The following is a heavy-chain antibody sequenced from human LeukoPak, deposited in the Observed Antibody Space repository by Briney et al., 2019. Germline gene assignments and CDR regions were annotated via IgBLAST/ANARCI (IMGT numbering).Heavy chain of an antibody. CDR2: IYPRDGST. J-gene: IGHJ4*02. V-gene: IGHV1-46*01. CDR1: GYTFTGNY. CDR3: ARDQEGFDY. Sequence: ASVKVSCKASGYTFTGNYIHWVRQAPGQGLEWMGMIYPRDGSTSYAQKFQGRVTVTRDTSTSTVHMELSGLRSEGTAVYYCARDQEGFDYWGQGTLVTVSS.